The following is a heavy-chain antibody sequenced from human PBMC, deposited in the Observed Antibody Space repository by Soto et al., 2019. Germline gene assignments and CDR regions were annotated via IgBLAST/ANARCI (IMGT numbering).Heavy chain of an antibody. CDR2: IIPIFGTA. CDR1: GGTFSSYA. Sequence: SVKVSCKASGGTFSSYAISWVRQAPGQGLEWMGGIIPIFGTANYAQKFQGRVTITADESTSTAYMELSSLRSEDTAVYYCASPYQLPTYYYGMDVWGQGTTVTVSS. CDR3: ASPYQLPTYYYGMDV. J-gene: IGHJ6*02. V-gene: IGHV1-69*13. D-gene: IGHD2-2*01.